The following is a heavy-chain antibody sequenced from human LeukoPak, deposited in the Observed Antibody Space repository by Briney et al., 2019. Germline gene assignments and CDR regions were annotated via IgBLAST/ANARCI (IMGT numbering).Heavy chain of an antibody. Sequence: SVKVSCKASGGTFSSYAISWVRQAPGQGLEWMGRIIPIFGIANYAQKFQGRVTTTADKSTSTAYMELSSLRSEDTAVYYCARGGRYYYDSSGYYDYWGQGTLVTVSS. J-gene: IGHJ4*02. V-gene: IGHV1-69*04. CDR3: ARGGRYYYDSSGYYDY. CDR1: GGTFSSYA. D-gene: IGHD3-22*01. CDR2: IIPIFGIA.